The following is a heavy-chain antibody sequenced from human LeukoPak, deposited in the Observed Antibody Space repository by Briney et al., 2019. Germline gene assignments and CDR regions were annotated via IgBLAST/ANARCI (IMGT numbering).Heavy chain of an antibody. CDR1: GGSISSRSYY. CDR2: IYYSGST. Sequence: SETLSLTCTVSGGSISSRSYYWGWIRQPPGKGLEWIGSIYYSGSTYYNPSLKSRVIISLDTSRDQFSLKLSSVTAADTAVYYCARYHNGYDDYWGQGSLVTVSS. J-gene: IGHJ4*02. CDR3: ARYHNGYDDY. D-gene: IGHD5-12*01. V-gene: IGHV4-39*07.